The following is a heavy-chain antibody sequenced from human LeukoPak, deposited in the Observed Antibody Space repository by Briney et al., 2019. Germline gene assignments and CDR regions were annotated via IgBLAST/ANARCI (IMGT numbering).Heavy chain of an antibody. Sequence: PSETLSLTCTVSGGSISSGGYYWSWIRQPPGKGLEWIGYIYHSGSTYYNPSLKSRVTISVDRSKNQFSLKLSSVTAADTAVYYCARKYSKGGYDFWSGYSENYFDYWGQGTLVTVSS. V-gene: IGHV4-30-2*01. CDR1: GGSISSGGYY. D-gene: IGHD3-3*01. CDR2: IYHSGST. CDR3: ARKYSKGGYDFWSGYSENYFDY. J-gene: IGHJ4*02.